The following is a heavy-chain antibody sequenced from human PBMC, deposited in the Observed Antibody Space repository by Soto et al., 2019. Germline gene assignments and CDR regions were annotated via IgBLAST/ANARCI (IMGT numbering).Heavy chain of an antibody. V-gene: IGHV3-33*01. CDR3: ARASYSSWYNYYYYGMDV. J-gene: IGHJ6*02. D-gene: IGHD6-13*01. CDR2: IWYDGSNK. Sequence: GGSLRLSCAASGFTFSSYGMHWVRQAPGKGLEWVAVIWYDGSNKYYADSVKGRFTISRDNSKNTLYLQMNSLRAEDTAVYYCARASYSSWYNYYYYGMDVWCQGTTVTVSS. CDR1: GFTFSSYG.